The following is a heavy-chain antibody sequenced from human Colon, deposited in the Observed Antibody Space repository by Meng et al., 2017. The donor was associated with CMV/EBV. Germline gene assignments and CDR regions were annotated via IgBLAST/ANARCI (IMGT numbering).Heavy chain of an antibody. CDR2: IYYKGGNGGT. D-gene: IGHD1-14*01. J-gene: IGHJ4*02. V-gene: IGHV4-59*01. CDR1: GGYISGYY. Sequence: QLQGSGPGLPKPSATLSLPCIVSGGYISGYYWNWIRQSPGKGLEWIGYIYYKGGNGGTYYNPSLKSRVTMSVDTSKNQFSLKMTSVTAADTAVYYCVRDKSNRLDFWGQGTLVTVSS. CDR3: VRDKSNRLDF.